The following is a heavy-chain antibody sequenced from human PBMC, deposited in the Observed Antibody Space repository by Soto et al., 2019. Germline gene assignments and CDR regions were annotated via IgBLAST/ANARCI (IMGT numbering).Heavy chain of an antibody. CDR2: IYGAGGT. J-gene: IGHJ4*02. CDR3: ADGGGSWSPLGY. Sequence: EVQLVESGGGLVQPGGSLRLSCAATGFSVRTNYMSWARQAPGKGLEWVSIIYGAGGTYYTDSVKCRFTIFRDNPETTLCAQITTLKAEHTAVYFCADGGGSWSPLGYSCERNLVTVSS. V-gene: IGHV3-66*01. D-gene: IGHD2-15*01. CDR1: GFSVRTNY.